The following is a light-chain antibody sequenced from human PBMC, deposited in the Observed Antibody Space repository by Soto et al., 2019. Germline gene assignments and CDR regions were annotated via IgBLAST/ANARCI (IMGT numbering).Light chain of an antibody. CDR2: WAS. CDR1: QSVLYSSNNKKY. CDR3: QQYYSTPLT. Sequence: DIEMTQSPDSLAVSLGERATINCKSSQSVLYSSNNKKYLAWYQQKPGQPPKLLIYWASTRESGVPDRFSGSGSGTDFTLTISSLQAEDVAVYYCQQYYSTPLTFGGGTKVESK. J-gene: IGKJ4*01. V-gene: IGKV4-1*01.